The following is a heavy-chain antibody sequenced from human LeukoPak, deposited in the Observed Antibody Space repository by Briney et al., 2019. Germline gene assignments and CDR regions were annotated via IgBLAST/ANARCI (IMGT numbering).Heavy chain of an antibody. CDR3: AKVATSGWLLYWFDP. V-gene: IGHV3-23*01. D-gene: IGHD6-19*01. CDR2: ISGSGGST. CDR1: GLTSSTYATSYA. Sequence: GGSLRLSCAVSGLTSSTYATSYAMTWVRQAPGKGLEWVSGISGSGGSTYYAESVKGRFTISRDNFKNTLYLQMNSLRDDDTAIYYCAKVATSGWLLYWFDPWGQGTLVTVP. J-gene: IGHJ5*02.